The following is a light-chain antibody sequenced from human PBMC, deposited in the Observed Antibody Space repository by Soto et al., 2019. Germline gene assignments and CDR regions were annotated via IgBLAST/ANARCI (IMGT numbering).Light chain of an antibody. J-gene: IGKJ4*01. V-gene: IGKV3-11*01. Sequence: EIVLTQSPATLSLSPGERVALSCRASQGVGRFLAWYQQKPGQAPRLLIYDASNRATGIPARFSGSGSETDFTLAIDNLEPEDFAVYYCQQRGGWPLTFGGGTKVEIK. CDR3: QQRGGWPLT. CDR2: DAS. CDR1: QGVGRF.